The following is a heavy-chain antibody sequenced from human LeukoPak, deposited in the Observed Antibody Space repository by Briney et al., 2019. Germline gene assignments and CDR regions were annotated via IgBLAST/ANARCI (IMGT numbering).Heavy chain of an antibody. CDR3: AREGLVVGSAYFDF. CDR1: GFTFSSYA. J-gene: IGHJ4*02. D-gene: IGHD1-26*01. V-gene: IGHV3-30*04. Sequence: GGSLRLSCAASGFTFSSYAMHWVRQAPGKGLEWVAFIRYDGSEMFYADFVKGRFTISRDKSNNTLYLQMNSLTPEDAALYYCAREGLVVGSAYFDFWGQGTLVTVSS. CDR2: IRYDGSEM.